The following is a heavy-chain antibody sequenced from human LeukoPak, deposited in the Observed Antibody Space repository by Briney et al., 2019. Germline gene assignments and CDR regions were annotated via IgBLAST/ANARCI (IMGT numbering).Heavy chain of an antibody. CDR2: IYSGGNT. D-gene: IGHD1-1*01. CDR3: ARASSDLENYYYYGMDV. CDR1: GFTVSSNY. V-gene: IGHV3-53*01. Sequence: GGSLRLSCAASGFTVSSNYMSWVRQPPGMGLEWVSVIYSGGNTYYTDSVKGRFTISRDNSKNTLYLQMNSLRAEDTAVYYCARASSDLENYYYYGMDVWGQGTTVTVSS. J-gene: IGHJ6*02.